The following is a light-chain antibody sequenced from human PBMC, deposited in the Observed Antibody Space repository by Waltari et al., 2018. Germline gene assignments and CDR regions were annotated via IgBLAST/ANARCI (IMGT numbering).Light chain of an antibody. Sequence: QLMLTQSPSASASLGASVRLPCPLSSGHSSYPIAWHQQQPEKGPRYLMKVNSDGSHTKGDGIPDRFSGSSSGAERYLTISSLQSEDEADYYCQTGGFGIWVFGGGTKLTVL. J-gene: IGLJ3*02. CDR3: QTGGFGIWV. V-gene: IGLV4-69*01. CDR1: SGHSSYP. CDR2: VNSDGSH.